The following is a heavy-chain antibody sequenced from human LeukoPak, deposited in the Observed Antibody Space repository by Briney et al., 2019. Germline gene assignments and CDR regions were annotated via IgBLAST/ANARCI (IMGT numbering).Heavy chain of an antibody. CDR2: ISSSSAYI. Sequence: GGSLRLSCAASGFTFSSYSMNWVRQAPGKGLEWVSSISSSSAYIYYADSLRGRFTISRDNAKNSLYLQMNSLRAEDTAVYYFXRXTGAVAGTEFHYWGQGTLVTVSS. V-gene: IGHV3-21*01. CDR3: XRXTGAVAGTEFHY. D-gene: IGHD6-19*01. CDR1: GFTFSSYS. J-gene: IGHJ4*02.